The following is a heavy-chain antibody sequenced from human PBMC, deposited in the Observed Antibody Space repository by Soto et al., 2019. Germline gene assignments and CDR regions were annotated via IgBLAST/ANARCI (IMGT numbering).Heavy chain of an antibody. CDR1: GFTFSSYS. V-gene: IGHV3-48*01. J-gene: IGHJ4*02. CDR2: ISSSSSTI. Sequence: GGSLRLSCAASGFTFSSYSMNWVRQAPGKGLEWVSYISSSSSTIYYADSEKGRFTISRDNAKNTLYLQMNSLRAEDTAVYYCAKEETTIFGVVINGFDYWGQGTQVTVSS. CDR3: AKEETTIFGVVINGFDY. D-gene: IGHD3-3*01.